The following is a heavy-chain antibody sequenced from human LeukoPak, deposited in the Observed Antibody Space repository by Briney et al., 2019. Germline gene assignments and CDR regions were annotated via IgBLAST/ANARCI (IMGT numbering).Heavy chain of an antibody. J-gene: IGHJ4*02. CDR3: ARVRGKYCSSTSCYSFDY. CDR2: IIPIFGTA. CDR1: GGTFSSYA. Sequence: SVKVSCKASGGTFSSYAISWVRQAPGQGLEWMGGIIPIFGTANYAQKFQGKVTITADESTSTAYMELSSLRSEDTAVYYCARVRGKYCSSTSCYSFDYWGQGTLVTVSS. D-gene: IGHD2-2*01. V-gene: IGHV1-69*13.